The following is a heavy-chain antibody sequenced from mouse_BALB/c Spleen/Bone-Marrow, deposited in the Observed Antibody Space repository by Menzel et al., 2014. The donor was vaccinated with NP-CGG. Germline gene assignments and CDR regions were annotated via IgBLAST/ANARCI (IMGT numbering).Heavy chain of an antibody. J-gene: IGHJ2*01. CDR3: ARPLTGAYFDY. CDR1: GFAFSSYD. D-gene: IGHD4-1*01. CDR2: ISSGGSYT. V-gene: IGHV5-9*02. Sequence: EVQVVESGGGLVKPGGSLKLSCAASGFAFSSYDMSWVRQTPEKRLEGVATISSGGSYTYYPDSVKGRFTISRDNARNTLYLQMSSLRLEDTALYYCARPLTGAYFDYWGQGTTLTVSS.